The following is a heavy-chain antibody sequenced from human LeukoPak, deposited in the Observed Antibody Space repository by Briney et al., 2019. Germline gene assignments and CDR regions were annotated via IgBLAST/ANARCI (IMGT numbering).Heavy chain of an antibody. V-gene: IGHV3-30-3*02. Sequence: GGSLRLSCAASGFTFSRYAMHWVRQAPGKGLEWVAVMSSDGSKKYYADSVKGRFTISRDNSKNTLYLQMNSLRAEDTAVYYCAKKFTGTTVISGDYFDYWGQGTLVTVSS. D-gene: IGHD4-17*01. CDR3: AKKFTGTTVISGDYFDY. CDR2: MSSDGSKK. CDR1: GFTFSRYA. J-gene: IGHJ4*02.